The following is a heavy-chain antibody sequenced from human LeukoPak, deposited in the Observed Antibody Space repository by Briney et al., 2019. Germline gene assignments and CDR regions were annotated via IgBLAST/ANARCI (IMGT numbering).Heavy chain of an antibody. Sequence: AGGSLSLSCAASGFTSGDYAWHGSGQPPGKGLKWVAVISKDGSDKYYPGSVRGRFTISRDNSKNTIYLQMDSLRAEDTAIYYCARDYWWNYDYWGQGTLVIVSS. V-gene: IGHV3-30-3*01. CDR2: ISKDGSDK. CDR3: ARDYWWNYDY. CDR1: GFTSGDYA. D-gene: IGHD1-7*01. J-gene: IGHJ4*02.